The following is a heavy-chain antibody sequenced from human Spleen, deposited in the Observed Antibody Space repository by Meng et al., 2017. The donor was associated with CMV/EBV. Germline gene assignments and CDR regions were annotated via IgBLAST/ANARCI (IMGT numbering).Heavy chain of an antibody. CDR2: IIPIFGTT. V-gene: IGHV1-69*05. Sequence: SGSAFSSYAISWVRPAPGEWLGWMGGIIPIFGTTNSAQKFQGRVTITTNESKSTACVELSSLRSEDTAVYCCARGLRGSSVFRFDYWGKGTLVTVSS. D-gene: IGHD6-6*01. CDR1: GSAFSSYA. J-gene: IGHJ4*01. CDR3: ARGLRGSSVFRFDY.